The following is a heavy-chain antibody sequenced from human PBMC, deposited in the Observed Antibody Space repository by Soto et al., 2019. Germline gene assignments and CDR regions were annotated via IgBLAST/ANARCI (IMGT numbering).Heavy chain of an antibody. CDR1: GGSFSGYY. Sequence: SETLSLTCAVYGGSFSGYYWSWIRQPPGKGLEWIGEINHSGSTNYNPSLKSRVTISVDTSKNQFSMKLSSVTAADTAVYYCARGKRQGRNNWKSNWFDPWGQGTLVTVSS. CDR3: ARGKRQGRNNWKSNWFDP. D-gene: IGHD1-20*01. J-gene: IGHJ5*02. V-gene: IGHV4-34*01. CDR2: INHSGST.